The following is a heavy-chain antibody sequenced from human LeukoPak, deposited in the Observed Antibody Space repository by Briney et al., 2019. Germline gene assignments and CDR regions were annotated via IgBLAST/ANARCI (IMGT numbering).Heavy chain of an antibody. V-gene: IGHV4-39*01. CDR1: RGSIRTADYY. CDR2: IYFSGTP. CDR3: ARTSSWYAGAWFDS. Sequence: KPSETLSRTCTVSRGSIRTADYYWAWVRQPPGEGLEWLGSIYFSGTPYFNPSLKSRVAVSIDTSKNQFSLKVTSVNASDTDVYFCARTSSWYAGAWFDSWGQGTLVTVSS. J-gene: IGHJ5*01. D-gene: IGHD6-13*01.